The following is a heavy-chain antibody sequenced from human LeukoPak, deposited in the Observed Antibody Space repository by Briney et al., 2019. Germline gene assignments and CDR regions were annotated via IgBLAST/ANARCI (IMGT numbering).Heavy chain of an antibody. CDR1: GFTVSSNY. J-gene: IGHJ4*02. Sequence: GGSLRLSCAASGFTVSSNYMSWVRQAPGKGLEWVSVIYTGGDTYYADSVKGRFSISRDNSKYTLYLQMNTQRAEDTAVYYCARASGYSGYDPFDFWGQGTLVTVSS. CDR3: ARASGYSGYDPFDF. D-gene: IGHD5-12*01. CDR2: IYTGGDT. V-gene: IGHV3-53*01.